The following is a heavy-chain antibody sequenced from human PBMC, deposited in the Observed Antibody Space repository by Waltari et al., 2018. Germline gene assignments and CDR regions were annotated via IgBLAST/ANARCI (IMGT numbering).Heavy chain of an antibody. CDR2: INHGGST. J-gene: IGHJ4*02. V-gene: IGHV4-34*01. D-gene: IGHD3-10*01. Sequence: QVQLQQWGAGLLKPSETLSLTCAVYSGSFSGYWWTWIRQPPGMGLGWIGEINHGGSTNYNPSLKSRVALLVDTSKSHLSLELTSVTAADTAVYYCAIRTFDSGTYSHPYYFDSWGQGTLVTVSS. CDR3: AIRTFDSGTYSHPYYFDS. CDR1: SGSFSGYW.